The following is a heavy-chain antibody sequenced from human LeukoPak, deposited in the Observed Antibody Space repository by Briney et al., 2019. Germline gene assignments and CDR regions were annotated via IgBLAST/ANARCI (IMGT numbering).Heavy chain of an antibody. V-gene: IGHV3-15*01. J-gene: IGHJ4*02. Sequence: PAGSLTLTCAASGFTISNAWMSWVRKAQGQGQEWVGRIKSKTDGGTKDYAAPVKGRFTISRSASKNTLYLQMNSLKTEDTAVYYCTTGYCSSTSCYRWGQGTLVTVSS. CDR2: IKSKTDGGTK. CDR3: TTGYCSSTSCYR. D-gene: IGHD2-2*01. CDR1: GFTISNAW.